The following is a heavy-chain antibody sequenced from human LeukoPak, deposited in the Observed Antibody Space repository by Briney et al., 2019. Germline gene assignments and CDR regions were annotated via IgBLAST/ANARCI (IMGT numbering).Heavy chain of an antibody. J-gene: IGHJ4*02. CDR2: IYSADNT. CDR3: ARASSGWLIDY. D-gene: IGHD6-19*01. V-gene: IGHV3-53*01. Sequence: WVSVIYSADNTYYADSVKGRFTISRDNSKNTLYLQMNSLRAEDTAVYYCARASSGWLIDYWGQGTLVSVSS.